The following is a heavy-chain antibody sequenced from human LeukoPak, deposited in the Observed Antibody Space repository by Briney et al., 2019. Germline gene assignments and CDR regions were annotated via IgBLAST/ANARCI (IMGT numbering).Heavy chain of an antibody. Sequence: GGSLRLSCAASGFTFSSYAMHWVRQAPGKGLEWVAVISYDGSNKYYADSVKGRFTISRDNSKNTLYLQMNSLRAEDTAVYYCARDDEPGYCSSTSCYTASPDYWGQGTLVTVSS. CDR1: GFTFSSYA. V-gene: IGHV3-30-3*01. CDR3: ARDDEPGYCSSTSCYTASPDY. J-gene: IGHJ4*02. D-gene: IGHD2-2*02. CDR2: ISYDGSNK.